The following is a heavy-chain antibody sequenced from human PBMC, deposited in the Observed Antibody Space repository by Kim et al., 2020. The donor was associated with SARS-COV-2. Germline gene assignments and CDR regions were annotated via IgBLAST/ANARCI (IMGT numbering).Heavy chain of an antibody. V-gene: IGHV3-11*01. J-gene: IGHJ4*02. Sequence: GGSLRLSCAASGFTFSDYYMSWIRQAPGKGLEWVSYISSSGSTIYYADSVKGRFTISRDNAKNSLYLQMNSLRAEDTAVYYCARAPTGGPNYDFWSGSATFDYWGQGTLVTVSS. CDR2: ISSSGSTI. D-gene: IGHD3-3*01. CDR1: GFTFSDYY. CDR3: ARAPTGGPNYDFWSGSATFDY.